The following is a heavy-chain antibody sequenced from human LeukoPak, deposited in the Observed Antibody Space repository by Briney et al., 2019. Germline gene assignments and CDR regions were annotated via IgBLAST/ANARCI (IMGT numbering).Heavy chain of an antibody. Sequence: GASLRLSCTASGYTFTSYGISWVRQAPGQGLEWMGWISAYNGNTNYAEKLQGRVTMTTDTSTSTAYMELRSLRSEDAAVYYCATSPGALGFGEPLDGFDIWGQGTTVGVSS. CDR1: GYTFTSYG. CDR3: ATSPGALGFGEPLDGFDI. J-gene: IGHJ3*02. CDR2: ISAYNGNT. V-gene: IGHV1-18*01. D-gene: IGHD3-10*01.